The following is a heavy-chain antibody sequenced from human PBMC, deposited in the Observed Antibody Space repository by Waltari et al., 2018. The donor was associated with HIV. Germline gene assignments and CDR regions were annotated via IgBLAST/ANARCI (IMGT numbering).Heavy chain of an antibody. Sequence: EVQLVESGGGLVQPGGSLRLSCAASGFTFSSYWMHWVRQAPGKGLVGGSRINSDGRSTNSADSVKGRFTISRDNAKNTVYRQMNSLRAEDTALYYCASLYNYVWGSPPPFDYWGQGTLVTVSS. D-gene: IGHD3-16*01. V-gene: IGHV3-74*01. CDR1: GFTFSSYW. CDR3: ASLYNYVWGSPPPFDY. CDR2: INSDGRST. J-gene: IGHJ4*02.